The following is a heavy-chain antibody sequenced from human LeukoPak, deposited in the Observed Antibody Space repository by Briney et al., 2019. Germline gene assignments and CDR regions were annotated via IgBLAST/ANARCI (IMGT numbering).Heavy chain of an antibody. CDR1: GYSISSGYY. V-gene: IGHV4-38-2*02. CDR2: IYHSGSS. Sequence: SETLSLTCTVSGYSISSGYYWGWIRQPPGKGLEWIGSIYHSGSSYYNPSLKSRVTISVDTSKNQFSLKLSSVTAADTAVYYCARDNSGSSSTNAFDIWGQGTMVTVSS. D-gene: IGHD1-26*01. J-gene: IGHJ3*02. CDR3: ARDNSGSSSTNAFDI.